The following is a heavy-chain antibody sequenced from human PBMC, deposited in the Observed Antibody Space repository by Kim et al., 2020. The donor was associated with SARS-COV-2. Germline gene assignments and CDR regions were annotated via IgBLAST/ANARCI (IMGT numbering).Heavy chain of an antibody. CDR2: IGTAGDT. J-gene: IGHJ6*02. CDR1: GFTFSSYD. CDR3: ARGQVDLLASMGGMDV. D-gene: IGHD3-9*01. Sequence: GGSLRLSCAASGFTFSSYDMHWVRQATGKGLEWVSAIGTAGDTYYPGSVKGRFTISRENAKNSLYLQMNSLRAGDTAVYYCARGQVDLLASMGGMDVWGQGTTVTVSS. V-gene: IGHV3-13*01.